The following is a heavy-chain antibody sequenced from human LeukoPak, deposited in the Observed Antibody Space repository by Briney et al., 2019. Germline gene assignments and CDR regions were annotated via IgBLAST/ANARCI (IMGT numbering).Heavy chain of an antibody. CDR1: GYTFTGYY. J-gene: IGHJ4*02. Sequence: ASVKVSCKASGYTFTGYYMHWVRQAPGQGLEWMGIINPSGGSTSYAQKFQGRVTMTRGTSTSTVYMELSSLRSKDTAVYYCAREYATITMIVVVSYFDYWGQGTLVTVSS. CDR3: AREYATITMIVVVSYFDY. V-gene: IGHV1-46*01. CDR2: INPSGGST. D-gene: IGHD3-22*01.